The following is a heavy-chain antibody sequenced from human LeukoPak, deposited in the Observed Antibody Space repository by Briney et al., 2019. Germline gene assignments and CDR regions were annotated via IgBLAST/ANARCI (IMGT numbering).Heavy chain of an antibody. J-gene: IGHJ4*02. CDR2: IYYSGST. CDR1: GGSISSSGYY. D-gene: IGHD3-10*01. CDR3: ARLPSNPYYYGSGTYLDY. Sequence: SETLSLTCTVSGGSISSSGYYWGWIRQPPGKGLAWIGSIYYSGSTYYNPSLKSRVTISVDTSKNQFSLRLSSVTAADTAVYYCARLPSNPYYYGSGTYLDYWGQGTLVTVSS. V-gene: IGHV4-39*01.